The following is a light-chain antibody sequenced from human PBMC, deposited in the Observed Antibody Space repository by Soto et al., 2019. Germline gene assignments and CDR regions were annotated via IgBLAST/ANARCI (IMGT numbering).Light chain of an antibody. CDR2: EVS. CDR1: SSDIGDYDY. Sequence: QSVLTQPASVSGSPERSITISCTGSSSDIGDYDYVSWYQQHPGKAPKVLISEVSNRPSGVSNRFSGSKSGNTASLTISGLQAEDEADYYCNSYATGNTRVFGTGTKVTV. J-gene: IGLJ1*01. V-gene: IGLV2-14*01. CDR3: NSYATGNTRV.